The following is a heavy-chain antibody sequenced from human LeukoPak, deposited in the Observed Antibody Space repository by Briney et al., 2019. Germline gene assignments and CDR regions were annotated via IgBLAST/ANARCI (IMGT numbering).Heavy chain of an antibody. Sequence: GGSLRLSCAASGFTFSSYAMSWVRQAPGEGLEWVSSISPSSGSTYYADSVKGRFIISRDNSNNTLYLQMNSLRADDTAVYYCANSLGNWGQGTLVTVSS. CDR2: ISPSSGST. J-gene: IGHJ4*02. V-gene: IGHV3-23*01. D-gene: IGHD7-27*01. CDR1: GFTFSSYA. CDR3: ANSLGN.